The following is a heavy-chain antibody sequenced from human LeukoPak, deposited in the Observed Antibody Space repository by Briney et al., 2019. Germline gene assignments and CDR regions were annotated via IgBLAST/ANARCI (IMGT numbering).Heavy chain of an antibody. Sequence: SETLSLTCTVSGGSIDSSNYYWGWIRQPPGKGPEWIGEINHSGGTTYNPSLKSRVTISVDTSKIQFSLNLTSVTAADTAVYYCALELVVPAALERLNAFDIWGHGTMVTVSS. CDR2: INHSGGT. J-gene: IGHJ3*02. V-gene: IGHV4-39*07. CDR1: GGSIDSSNYY. D-gene: IGHD2-2*01. CDR3: ALELVVPAALERLNAFDI.